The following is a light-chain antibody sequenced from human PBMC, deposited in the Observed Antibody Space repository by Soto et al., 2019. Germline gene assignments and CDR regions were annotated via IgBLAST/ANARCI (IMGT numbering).Light chain of an antibody. J-gene: IGLJ2*01. CDR2: DVS. Sequence: QSALTQSASVSGSPGQSITISCTGPSSDFGIYNFVSWYQQHPGKAPKLIIYDVSNRPSGVSHRFSGSKSANTASLTISGLQAEDEADYYCSSYTTTRLLFGGGTKLTVL. CDR3: SSYTTTRLL. CDR1: SSDFGIYNF. V-gene: IGLV2-14*01.